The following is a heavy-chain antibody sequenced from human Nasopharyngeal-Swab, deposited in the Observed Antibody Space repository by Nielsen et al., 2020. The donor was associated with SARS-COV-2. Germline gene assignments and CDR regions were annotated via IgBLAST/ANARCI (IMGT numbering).Heavy chain of an antibody. CDR2: IYSGGST. J-gene: IGHJ4*02. D-gene: IGHD5-12*01. V-gene: IGHV3-53*01. CDR3: AKRKVAPTSGGSDY. Sequence: WIRQPPGKGLEWVSVIYSGGSTYYADSVKGRFTISRDNSKNTLYLQMNSLRAEDTAVYYCAKRKVAPTSGGSDYWGQGTLVTVSS.